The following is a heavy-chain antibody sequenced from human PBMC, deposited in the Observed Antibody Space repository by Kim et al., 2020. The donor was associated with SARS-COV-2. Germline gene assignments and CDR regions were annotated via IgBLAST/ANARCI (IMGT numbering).Heavy chain of an antibody. J-gene: IGHJ3*02. Sequence: AQKFQGRVTMTRDTSTSTVYMELSSLRSEDTAVYYCARDAISHPYDAFDIWGQGTMVTVSS. D-gene: IGHD2-2*01. V-gene: IGHV1-46*01. CDR3: ARDAISHPYDAFDI.